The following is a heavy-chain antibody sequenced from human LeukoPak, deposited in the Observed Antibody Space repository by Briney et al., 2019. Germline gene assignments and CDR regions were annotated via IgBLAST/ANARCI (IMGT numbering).Heavy chain of an antibody. CDR3: ARSDMPATLDY. CDR2: IFYSGST. V-gene: IGHV4-59*08. CDR1: GGSISGYY. Sequence: SETLSLTCTVSGGSISGYYWSWIRQPPGKGLEWIGYIFYSGSTNYNPSLKGRVTISVDTSKNQFSLNLSSVTAADTAVYYCARSDMPATLDYWGRGTLVTVSS. J-gene: IGHJ4*02. D-gene: IGHD2-2*01.